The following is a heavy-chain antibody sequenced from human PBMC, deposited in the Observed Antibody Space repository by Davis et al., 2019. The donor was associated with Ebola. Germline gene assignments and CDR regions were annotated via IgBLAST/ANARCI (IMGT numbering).Heavy chain of an antibody. CDR2: IQSKADGGRA. D-gene: IGHD3-16*01. V-gene: IGHV3-15*01. CDR1: GFTFSNAW. J-gene: IGHJ4*02. Sequence: GESLKISCAASGFTFSNAWMSWVRQAPGKGLEWVGRIQSKADGGRANYGVQSGTFTISRDDSRNTLYLQVSSLETAETGVYYCTTSKRGYYDLFHYWGQGTLVTVSS. CDR3: TTSKRGYYDLFHY.